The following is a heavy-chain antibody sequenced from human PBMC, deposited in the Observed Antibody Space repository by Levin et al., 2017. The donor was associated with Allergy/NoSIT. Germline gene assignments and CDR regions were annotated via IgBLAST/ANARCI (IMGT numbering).Heavy chain of an antibody. V-gene: IGHV3-30*14. Sequence: QAGGSLRLSCAASGFTFTSYAMHWVRQAPGKGLEWVAIISYDGSNKYYADSVKGRFTISRDNSKNTLYLQMNSLRAEDTAVYYCARDYGSGAGNYFYYYMDVWGKGTTVTVSS. CDR2: ISYDGSNK. D-gene: IGHD6-19*01. J-gene: IGHJ6*03. CDR1: GFTFTSYA. CDR3: ARDYGSGAGNYFYYYMDV.